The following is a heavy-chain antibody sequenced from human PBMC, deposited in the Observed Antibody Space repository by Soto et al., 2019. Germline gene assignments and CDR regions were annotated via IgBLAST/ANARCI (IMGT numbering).Heavy chain of an antibody. CDR1: GGSISSGGYS. J-gene: IGHJ4*02. CDR2: IYYSGST. Sequence: SETLSLTCAVSGGSISSGGYSWNWIRQPPGKGLEWIGSIYYSGSTYYNPSLKSRVTISVDTSKNQFSLKLSSVTAADTAVYYCASWDWNEANFDYWGQGTLVTVSS. CDR3: ASWDWNEANFDY. D-gene: IGHD1-1*01. V-gene: IGHV4-30-2*03.